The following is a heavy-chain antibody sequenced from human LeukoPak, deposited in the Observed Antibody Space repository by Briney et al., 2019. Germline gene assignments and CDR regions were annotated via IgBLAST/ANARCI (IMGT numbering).Heavy chain of an antibody. Sequence: GGSLRLSCAASGFTFNTYGMSWVRQAPGKGLEWVSGISGSGGATYYADSVKGRFTISRDDPHNTLYLQMNSLRAEDTAVYYCAKENDYDSQTHFHYWGQGTLVTVSS. CDR1: GFTFNTYG. V-gene: IGHV3-23*01. CDR3: AKENDYDSQTHFHY. D-gene: IGHD3-22*01. CDR2: ISGSGGAT. J-gene: IGHJ4*02.